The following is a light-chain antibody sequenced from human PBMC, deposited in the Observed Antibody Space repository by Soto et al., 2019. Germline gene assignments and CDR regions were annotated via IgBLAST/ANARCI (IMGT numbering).Light chain of an antibody. V-gene: IGKV1-6*01. Sequence: AIQMTQSPSSLSASVGDXXXITCRASQDISDDVGWYQQTPGKAPKLLISGASRLQSGVPSRFSGSGSGAAFTLTITSLRPEDSATYYCLQNHNYPRTFGQGTKVEI. CDR1: QDISDD. CDR2: GAS. CDR3: LQNHNYPRT. J-gene: IGKJ1*01.